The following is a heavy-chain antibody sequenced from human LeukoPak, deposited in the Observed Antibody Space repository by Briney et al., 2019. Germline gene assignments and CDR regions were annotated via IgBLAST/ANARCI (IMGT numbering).Heavy chain of an antibody. CDR2: IYSGGST. D-gene: IGHD6-13*01. V-gene: IGHV3-53*01. CDR1: GFTVSSNY. J-gene: IGHJ4*02. Sequence: GGSLRLSCAASGFTVSSNYMSWVRQAPGKGLEWVSVIYSGGSTYYADSVKGRFTISRDNSKNTVFLQMNSLRADDTAVYYCAKEGRIAAGTGDYFDCWGQGTPVTVSS. CDR3: AKEGRIAAGTGDYFDC.